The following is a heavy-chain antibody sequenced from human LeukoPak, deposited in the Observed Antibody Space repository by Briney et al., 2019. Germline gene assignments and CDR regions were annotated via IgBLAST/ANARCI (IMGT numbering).Heavy chain of an antibody. J-gene: IGHJ4*02. CDR3: ARDWGRF. D-gene: IGHD3-16*01. CDR2: IWYDGSNK. V-gene: IGHV3-33*01. Sequence: GGSLRLSCAASGFTFSSYGMHWVRQAPGKGLEWVAVIWYDGSNKYYADSVKGRFTISRDNSKNSLYLQLNSLRAEDTAVYYCARDWGRFWGQGTLVTVSS. CDR1: GFTFSSYG.